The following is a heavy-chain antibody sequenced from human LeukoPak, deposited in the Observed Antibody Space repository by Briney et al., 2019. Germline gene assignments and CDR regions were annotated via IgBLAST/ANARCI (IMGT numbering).Heavy chain of an antibody. V-gene: IGHV3-21*01. J-gene: IGHJ4*02. Sequence: GGSLRLSCAGSGFTFSSYSMNWVRQAPGKGLEWVSSISSSSSYIYYADSVKGRFTISRDNAKNSLYLQMNSLRAEDTAVYYCARSNIVGATGGNYWGQGTLVTVSS. CDR2: ISSSSSYI. CDR1: GFTFSSYS. CDR3: ARSNIVGATGGNY. D-gene: IGHD1-26*01.